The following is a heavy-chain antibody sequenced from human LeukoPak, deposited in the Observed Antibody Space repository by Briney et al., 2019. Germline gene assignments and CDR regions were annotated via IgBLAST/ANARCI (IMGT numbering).Heavy chain of an antibody. CDR3: ARYVVPAAREAV. CDR2: INHSGST. D-gene: IGHD2-2*01. CDR1: GGSFSGYY. Sequence: SETLSLTCAVYGGSFSGYYWSWIRQPPGKGLEWIGEINHSGSTNYNPSLKSRVTISVDTSKNQFSLKLSSVTAADTAVYYCARYVVPAAREAVWGQGTTVTVSS. V-gene: IGHV4-34*01. J-gene: IGHJ6*02.